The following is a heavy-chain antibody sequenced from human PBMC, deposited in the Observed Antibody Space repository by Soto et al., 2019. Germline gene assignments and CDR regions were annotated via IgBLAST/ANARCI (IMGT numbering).Heavy chain of an antibody. V-gene: IGHV4-59*08. CDR1: GGSISSYY. D-gene: IGHD5-12*01. Sequence: QVQLQESGPGLVKPSETLSLTCTVSGGSISSYYWSWIRQPPGKGLEWIGYIYYSGSTNYNPSLKCRVTISVDTSKNQFSLKLSSVTAADTAVYYCARLYSGYDYWFDPWGQGTLVTVSS. J-gene: IGHJ5*02. CDR3: ARLYSGYDYWFDP. CDR2: IYYSGST.